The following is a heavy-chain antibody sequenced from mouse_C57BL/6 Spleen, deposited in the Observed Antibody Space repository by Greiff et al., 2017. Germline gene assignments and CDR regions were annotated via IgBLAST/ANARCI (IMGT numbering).Heavy chain of an antibody. V-gene: IGHV1-52*01. J-gene: IGHJ1*03. CDR1: GYTFTSYW. Sequence: QVQLQQPGAELVRPGSSVKLSCKASGYTFTSYWMHWVKQRPIQGLEWIGNIDPSDSETHYNQKFKDKATLTVDKSSSTAYMQRSSLTSEDSAVYYCARERVYYYGSSSYWYFDVWGTGTTVTVSS. CDR3: ARERVYYYGSSSYWYFDV. D-gene: IGHD1-1*01. CDR2: IDPSDSET.